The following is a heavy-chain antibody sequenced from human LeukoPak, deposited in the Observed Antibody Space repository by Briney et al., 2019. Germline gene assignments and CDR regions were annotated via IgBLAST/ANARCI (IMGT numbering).Heavy chain of an antibody. Sequence: PGGSLRLSCAASGLSVSSTYMTWVRQAPGKGLEWVSVIYSGGGTNYADSVKGRFTISRDNSKNTLYLQMNSLRAEDTAVYYCAKEVAYGDYLAPFDYWGQGTLVTVSS. V-gene: IGHV3-53*01. J-gene: IGHJ4*02. D-gene: IGHD4-17*01. CDR2: IYSGGGT. CDR1: GLSVSSTY. CDR3: AKEVAYGDYLAPFDY.